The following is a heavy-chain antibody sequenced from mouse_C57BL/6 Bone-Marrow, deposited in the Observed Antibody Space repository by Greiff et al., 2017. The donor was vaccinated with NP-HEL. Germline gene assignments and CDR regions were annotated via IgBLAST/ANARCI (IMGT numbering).Heavy chain of an antibody. Sequence: EVQLQESGPVLVKPGASVKMSCKASGYTFTDYYMNWVKQSHGKSLEWIGVINPYNGGTSYNQKFKGKATLTVDKSSSTAYMELNSLTSEYSAVYYCARRGSGPYAMDYWGQGTSVTVSS. CDR3: ARRGSGPYAMDY. CDR1: GYTFTDYY. V-gene: IGHV1-19*01. CDR2: INPYNGGT. J-gene: IGHJ4*01. D-gene: IGHD1-3*01.